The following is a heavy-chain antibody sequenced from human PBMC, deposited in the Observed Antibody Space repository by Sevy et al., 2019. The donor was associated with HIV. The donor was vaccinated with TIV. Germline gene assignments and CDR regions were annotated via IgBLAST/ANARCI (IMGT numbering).Heavy chain of an antibody. CDR1: RFTSSNYW. D-gene: IGHD3-10*01. CDR2: INSDGRIT. CDR3: ARGTAGVASL. J-gene: IGHJ4*02. V-gene: IGHV3-74*01. Sequence: GGSLRLSCVVSRFTSSNYWMHWVRQAPGKGVGWVSRINSDGRITTYADSVKGRFTISRDLAKNTLYLQMNSVRVEDTAVYFCARGTAGVASLWGQGTLVTVSS.